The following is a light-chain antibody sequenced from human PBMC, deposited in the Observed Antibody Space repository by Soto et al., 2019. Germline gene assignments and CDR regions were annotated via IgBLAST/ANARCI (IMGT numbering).Light chain of an antibody. Sequence: DIQMTQSPPSLSASVGDRVTITCRASQSISNYLNWYQQMPGKAPKVLIYAASSLHSGVPSRFSGSGSGTACTLDISRLQPEDFATYHCQQSYSAPLTFGGGTKVEIK. CDR3: QQSYSAPLT. CDR1: QSISNY. CDR2: AAS. V-gene: IGKV1-39*01. J-gene: IGKJ4*01.